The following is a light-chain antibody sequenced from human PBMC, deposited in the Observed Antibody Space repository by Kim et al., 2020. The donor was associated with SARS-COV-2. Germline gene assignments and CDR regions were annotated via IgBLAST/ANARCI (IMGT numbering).Light chain of an antibody. J-gene: IGKJ2*01. CDR1: HSVSSSY. CDR2: GAA. V-gene: IGKV3-20*01. Sequence: LSQGERATLSCRASHSVSSSYLAWYQQNPGQAPRLLIYGAASRATGIPDRFSGSGSGTDFTLTISRLEPEDFAVYYCQQYGSSPKTFGQGTKLEI. CDR3: QQYGSSPKT.